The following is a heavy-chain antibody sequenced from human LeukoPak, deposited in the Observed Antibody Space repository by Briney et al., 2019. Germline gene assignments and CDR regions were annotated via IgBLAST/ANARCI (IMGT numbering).Heavy chain of an antibody. D-gene: IGHD1-7*01. CDR1: GDSASSNSAA. J-gene: IGHJ4*02. CDR3: ARRRGITGTTCFDY. CDR2: TYSRSKWYN. Sequence: QTLSLTCAISGDSASSNSAAWNWIRQSRSRGLEWLRMTYSRSKWYNDYAVSVKSRITINPDTSTHQSSLHLNSVTPEDTAVYYCARRRGITGTTCFDYWGQGTLVSVSS. V-gene: IGHV6-1*01.